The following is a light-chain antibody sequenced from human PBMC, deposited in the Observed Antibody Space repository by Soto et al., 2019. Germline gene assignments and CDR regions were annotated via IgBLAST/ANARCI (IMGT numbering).Light chain of an antibody. V-gene: IGKV3-20*01. CDR3: QQCGIPACT. Sequence: EIELTQSPATLSLSPGERATLSCRDIQLLDSSYLAWSQQKPGQAPRLLIYGASSRATGNPDRFSGSGSGTDFTLPISILEPDELALYYGQQCGIPACTFGQGTKVEFK. J-gene: IGKJ1*01. CDR2: GAS. CDR1: QLLDSSY.